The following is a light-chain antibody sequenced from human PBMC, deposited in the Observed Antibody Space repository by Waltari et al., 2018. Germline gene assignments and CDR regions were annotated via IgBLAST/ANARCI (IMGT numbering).Light chain of an antibody. CDR1: SSNLCNYY. V-gene: IGLV1-51*01. J-gene: IGLJ2*01. Sequence: QSVLTHTPSVSGAARTKVTSSCSGRSSNLCNYYIMWYHQLPGAAPKLLIYDNNKRPSGIPDRFSASKSGTSATLGITGLQSGDEADYYCATWDNSLTDVVFGGGTKLTVL. CDR3: ATWDNSLTDVV. CDR2: DNN.